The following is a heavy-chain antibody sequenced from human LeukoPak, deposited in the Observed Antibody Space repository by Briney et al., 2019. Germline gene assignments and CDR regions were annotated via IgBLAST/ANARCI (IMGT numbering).Heavy chain of an antibody. D-gene: IGHD1-26*01. CDR1: GSTFSNYA. J-gene: IGHJ4*02. V-gene: IGHV3-23*01. CDR2: ISGSGRGANT. CDR3: AKAGSIRFDY. Sequence: GGSLRLSCAASGSTFSNYAMSWVRQAPGKGLEWVSGISGSGRGANTYYADSVKGRFTISRDNSKNTLYLQMNSPRAEDTAVYYCAKAGSIRFDYWGQGTLVTVSS.